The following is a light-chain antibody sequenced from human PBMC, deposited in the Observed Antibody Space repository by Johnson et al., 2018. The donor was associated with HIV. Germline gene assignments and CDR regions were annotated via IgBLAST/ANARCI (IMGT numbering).Light chain of an antibody. V-gene: IGLV1-51*02. CDR1: SSYIGNNY. J-gene: IGLJ1*01. CDR2: ENN. Sequence: QSVLTQPPSVSAAPGQKVTISCSGSSSYIGNNYVSWYQQLPGTAPKLLIYENNKRPSGIPDRFSGSKSGTSATLGITGLQTGDEADYYCGTWDSSLSADVFGTGTKVTVL. CDR3: GTWDSSLSADV.